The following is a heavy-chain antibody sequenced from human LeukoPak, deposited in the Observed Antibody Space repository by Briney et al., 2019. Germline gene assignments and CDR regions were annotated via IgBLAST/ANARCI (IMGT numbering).Heavy chain of an antibody. CDR1: GFTFSSYW. Sequence: GGSLRLSCAASGFTFSSYWMHWVRQAPGKGLEWVSAISGSGGSTYYADSVKGRFTISRDNSKNTLYPQMNSLRAEDTAVYYCAKDGRGYSGYDLDYWGQGTLVTVSS. V-gene: IGHV3-23*01. CDR3: AKDGRGYSGYDLDY. D-gene: IGHD5-12*01. J-gene: IGHJ4*02. CDR2: ISGSGGST.